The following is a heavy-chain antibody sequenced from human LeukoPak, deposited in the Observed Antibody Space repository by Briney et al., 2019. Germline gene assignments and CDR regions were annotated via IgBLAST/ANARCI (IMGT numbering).Heavy chain of an antibody. Sequence: PSETLSLTCTVSGGSISSSSYYWGWIRQPPGKGLEWIGSIYYSGSTYYNPSLKSRVTISVDTSKNQLSLKLSSVTAADTAVYYCARHHVVVVAAPFDYWGQGTLVTVSS. D-gene: IGHD2-15*01. CDR1: GGSISSSSYY. V-gene: IGHV4-39*01. J-gene: IGHJ4*02. CDR2: IYYSGST. CDR3: ARHHVVVVAAPFDY.